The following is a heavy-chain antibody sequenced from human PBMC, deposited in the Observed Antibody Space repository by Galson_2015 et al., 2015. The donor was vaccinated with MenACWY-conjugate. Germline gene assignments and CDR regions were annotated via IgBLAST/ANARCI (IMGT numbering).Heavy chain of an antibody. CDR1: GFTFSSYW. CDR2: INSDGSST. D-gene: IGHD1-1*01. J-gene: IGHJ4*02. Sequence: SLRLSCAASGFTFSSYWMHWVRQAPGEGLVWVSRINSDGSSTSYADSVKGRFTISRDNAKNTLYLQMNSLRAEDTAVYYCARGERDWNDVYDYWGQGTLVTVSS. CDR3: ARGERDWNDVYDY. V-gene: IGHV3-74*01.